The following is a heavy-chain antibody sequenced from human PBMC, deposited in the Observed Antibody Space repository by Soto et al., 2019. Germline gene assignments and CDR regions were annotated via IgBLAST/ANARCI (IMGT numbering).Heavy chain of an antibody. CDR3: FRGGVTSRTFDY. D-gene: IGHD3-16*01. V-gene: IGHV5-51*01. CDR1: GDIIKNYW. CDR2: IFPDDSDT. Sequence: XESLKISCKASGDIIKNYWIGWVRQMPGQGLEWMGIIFPDDSDTRYSPSFQGHVTISVDKSISTAYVQWSSLKASDSAIYYCFRGGVTSRTFDYWGQGPLVTVSS. J-gene: IGHJ4*02.